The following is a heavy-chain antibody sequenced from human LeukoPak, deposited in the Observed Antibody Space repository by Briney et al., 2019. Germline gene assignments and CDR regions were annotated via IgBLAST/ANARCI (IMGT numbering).Heavy chain of an antibody. CDR2: INHSGST. Sequence: SETLSLTCAVYGGSFSGYYWSWIRQPPGKGLEWIGEINHSGSTNYNPSLKSRVTISVDTSKNQFSLKLSSVTAADTAVYYCARGFPFDYWGQETLVTVSS. CDR3: ARGFPFDY. J-gene: IGHJ4*02. CDR1: GGSFSGYY. V-gene: IGHV4-34*01.